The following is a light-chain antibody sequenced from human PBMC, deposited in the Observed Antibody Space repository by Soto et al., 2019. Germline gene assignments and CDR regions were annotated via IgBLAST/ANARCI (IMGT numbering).Light chain of an antibody. CDR1: QSIGTF. Sequence: DIQMTQSPASLSASVGDRVSITCRASQSIGTFLSWYQQKPGQAPKLLIFSASNLQSGVPSRFSGSGSGTDFTLTISSLQPEDFAAYFCQQAHGTFGQGTRLDMK. J-gene: IGKJ5*01. V-gene: IGKV1-39*01. CDR3: QQAHGT. CDR2: SAS.